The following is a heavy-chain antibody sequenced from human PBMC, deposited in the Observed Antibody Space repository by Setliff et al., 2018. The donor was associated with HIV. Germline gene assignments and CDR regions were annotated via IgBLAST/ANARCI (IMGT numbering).Heavy chain of an antibody. Sequence: SVKVSCKASGYTFTNYDINWVRQAPGQGLEWMGGSIPLFGTTNYAQKFQGRVTITADKSTSTAYMELSSLMSEDTAMYYCARDLVASYFGIMTEGLFDYWGQGTLVTVSS. J-gene: IGHJ4*02. D-gene: IGHD3-9*01. CDR2: SIPLFGTT. V-gene: IGHV1-69*06. CDR1: GYTFTNYD. CDR3: ARDLVASYFGIMTEGLFDY.